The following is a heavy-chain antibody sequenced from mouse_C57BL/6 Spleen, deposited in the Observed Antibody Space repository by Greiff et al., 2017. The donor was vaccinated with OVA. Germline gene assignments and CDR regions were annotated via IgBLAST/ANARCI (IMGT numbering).Heavy chain of an antibody. D-gene: IGHD2-4*01. CDR2: ISDGGSYT. CDR3: AREAWDYDLAY. V-gene: IGHV5-4*01. CDR1: GFTFSSYA. Sequence: EVQLVESGGGLVKPGGSLKLSCAASGFTFSSYAMSWVRQTPEKRLEWVATISDGGSYTYYPDNVKGRFTISRDNAKNNLYLQMSHLKSEDTAMYYCAREAWDYDLAYWGQGTLVTVSA. J-gene: IGHJ3*01.